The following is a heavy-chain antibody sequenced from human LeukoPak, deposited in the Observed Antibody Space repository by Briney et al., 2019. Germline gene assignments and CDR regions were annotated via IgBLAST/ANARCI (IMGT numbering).Heavy chain of an antibody. D-gene: IGHD2-8*02. V-gene: IGHV1-18*04. Sequence: PRASVKVSCKASGYTFTDYGINWVRQAPGQGPEWMGWISTLYGNKNFAQKFQGRVTMTSDTSTSTAYLELASLTSDDSAIYYCARARSRASTWYWDHWGQGTLVTVSS. CDR2: ISTLYGNK. CDR1: GYTFTDYG. CDR3: ARARSRASTWYWDH. J-gene: IGHJ4*02.